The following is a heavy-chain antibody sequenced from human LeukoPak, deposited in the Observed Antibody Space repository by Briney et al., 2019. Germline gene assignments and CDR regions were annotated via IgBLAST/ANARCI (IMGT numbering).Heavy chain of an antibody. V-gene: IGHV1-8*01. J-gene: IGHJ3*02. CDR3: ARQIVGAAIPGAFDI. Sequence: ASVTVSCKASGYTFTSYDINWVRQAPGQGLEWMGWMNPNSGNTGYAQKFQGRVTMTRNTSISTAYMELSSLRSEDTAVYYCARQIVGAAIPGAFDIWGQGTMVTVSS. D-gene: IGHD1-26*01. CDR1: GYTFTSYD. CDR2: MNPNSGNT.